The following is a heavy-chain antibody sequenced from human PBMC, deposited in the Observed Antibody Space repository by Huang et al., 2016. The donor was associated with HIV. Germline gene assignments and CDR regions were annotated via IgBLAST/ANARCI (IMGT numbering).Heavy chain of an antibody. Sequence: QLQLQESGPGQVKPSETLSLTCTVSGDFISSTNYYWGWIRQSPGKGLEWVGSVYQSGSTKSNPSRKSRVTLSVDTSRSQFALRLISVTAADTAVYYCASQHIGAAATWFWGRGTQVAVSS. V-gene: IGHV4-39*01. CDR3: ASQHIGAAATWF. J-gene: IGHJ4*02. CDR1: GDFISSTNYY. D-gene: IGHD6-13*01. CDR2: VYQSGST.